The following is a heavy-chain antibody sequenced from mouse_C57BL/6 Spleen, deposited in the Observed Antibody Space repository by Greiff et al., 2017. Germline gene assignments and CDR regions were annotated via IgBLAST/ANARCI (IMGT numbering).Heavy chain of an antibody. CDR2: INPSSGYT. CDR3: ARDTTVVDDWFAY. V-gene: IGHV1-7*01. Sequence: VQLQQSGAELAKPGASVKLSCKASGYTFTSYWMHWVKQRPGQGLEWIGYINPSSGYTKYNQKFKDKATLTADKSSSTAYMQLSSLTYEDSAVYYCARDTTVVDDWFAYWGQGTLVTVSA. D-gene: IGHD1-1*01. J-gene: IGHJ3*01. CDR1: GYTFTSYW.